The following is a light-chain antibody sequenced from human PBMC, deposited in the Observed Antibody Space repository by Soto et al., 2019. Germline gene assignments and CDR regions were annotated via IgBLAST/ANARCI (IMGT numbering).Light chain of an antibody. CDR3: CSYAGSYTYVV. CDR1: SSDVGGYNY. Sequence: QSVLTQPRSVSGSPGQSVTISCTGTSSDVGGYNYVSWYQQHPAKAPKLMIYDVSRRPSGVPDRFSGSKSGNTASLTISGLQAEDEADYYCCSYAGSYTYVVFGGGTKVTVL. V-gene: IGLV2-11*01. CDR2: DVS. J-gene: IGLJ2*01.